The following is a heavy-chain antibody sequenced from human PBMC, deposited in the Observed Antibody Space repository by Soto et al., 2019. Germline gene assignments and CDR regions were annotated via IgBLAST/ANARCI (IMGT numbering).Heavy chain of an antibody. V-gene: IGHV4-38-2*01. J-gene: IGHJ3*02. CDR2: IYQSGNT. D-gene: IGHD5-12*01. CDR3: ARTQSSYDDTFDI. CDR1: GYSISSGYY. Sequence: SETLSLTCAVSGYSISSGYYWGWIRQPPGKGLEWIASIYQSGNTYYNPSLKSRVTISLDTSNNQFSLDLNSVTAADTAVYYCARTQSSYDDTFDIWGQGTMVTVS.